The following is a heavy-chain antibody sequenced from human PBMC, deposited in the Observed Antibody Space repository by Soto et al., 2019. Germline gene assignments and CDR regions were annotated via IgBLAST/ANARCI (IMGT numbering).Heavy chain of an antibody. CDR1: CGSINTGSSS. CDR3: ASPSADSNGLEAPLDP. V-gene: IGHV4-30-2*01. CDR2: IYGAWTA. J-gene: IGHJ5*02. Sequence: SLALTCTVCCGSINTGSSSWNWMRQPPGKDLEWIGGIYGAWTAFYNPSLKSRGTISGDTSRNQFSLNLGSVSAADTAVYYCASPSADSNGLEAPLDPWGQGMQVNVSS. D-gene: IGHD6-19*01.